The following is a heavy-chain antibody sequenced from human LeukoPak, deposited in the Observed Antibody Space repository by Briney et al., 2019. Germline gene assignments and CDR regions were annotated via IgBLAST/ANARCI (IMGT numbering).Heavy chain of an antibody. CDR1: GFSFGDYT. CDR3: TRPIYGSGSYYSDY. V-gene: IGHV3-49*04. Sequence: PGGSLRLSCTASGFSFGDYTMSWVRQAPGKGLEWVGFIRRKASGGTTGYAASVKGRFTISRDDSKSIAYLQMDSLKTEDTAVYYCTRPIYGSGSYYSDYWGQGTLVTVSS. D-gene: IGHD3-10*01. CDR2: IRRKASGGTT. J-gene: IGHJ4*02.